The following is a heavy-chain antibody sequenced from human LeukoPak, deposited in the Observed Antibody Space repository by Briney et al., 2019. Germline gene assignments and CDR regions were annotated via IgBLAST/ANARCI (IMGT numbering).Heavy chain of an antibody. CDR3: AKDNSSSWYWDFDY. Sequence: PGGSLRLSCAASGFTFSSYWMHWVRQAPGKGLVWVSRINSDGSSTNYADSVKGRFTISRDNSKNTLYLQMNSLRAEDTAVYYCAKDNSSSWYWDFDYWGQGTLVTVSS. V-gene: IGHV3-74*01. D-gene: IGHD6-13*01. CDR2: INSDGSST. CDR1: GFTFSSYW. J-gene: IGHJ4*02.